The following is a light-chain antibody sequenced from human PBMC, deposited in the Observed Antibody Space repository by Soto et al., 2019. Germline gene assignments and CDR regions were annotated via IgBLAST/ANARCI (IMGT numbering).Light chain of an antibody. J-gene: IGLJ2*01. V-gene: IGLV2-14*01. CDR2: EVT. CDR1: RSDVGRYNY. CDR3: SSYSTTSRPPVL. Sequence: QSVLTQPASVSGSPGQSITISCTGTRSDVGRYNYVSWYQQHPGKAPKLMIYEVTSRPSGVSARFSGSKSGNTASLTISGLQAEDEADYYCSSYSTTSRPPVLFGGGTQPTGL.